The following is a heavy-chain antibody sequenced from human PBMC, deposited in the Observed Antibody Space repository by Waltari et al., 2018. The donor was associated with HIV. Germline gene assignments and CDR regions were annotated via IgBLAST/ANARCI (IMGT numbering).Heavy chain of an antibody. Sequence: EVQLVESGGGLVQHGGSLRLSCAASGFTFSRYWMRWVRQAPGKGLEWVANIKQDGSEKYYVDSVKGRFTISRDNAKNSLYLQMNSLRAEDTAVYYCARSPYYYDSSGYYLFYFDYWGQGTLVTVSS. J-gene: IGHJ4*02. CDR2: IKQDGSEK. D-gene: IGHD3-22*01. CDR3: ARSPYYYDSSGYYLFYFDY. CDR1: GFTFSRYW. V-gene: IGHV3-7*01.